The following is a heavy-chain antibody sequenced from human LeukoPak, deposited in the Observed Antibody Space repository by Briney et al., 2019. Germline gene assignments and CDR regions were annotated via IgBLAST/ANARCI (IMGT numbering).Heavy chain of an antibody. V-gene: IGHV3-21*01. J-gene: IGHJ4*02. CDR3: ARDPARYYDGSDYHQFDF. CDR2: ISSSSSYI. Sequence: SSYYWGWIRQPPGKGLEWVSSISSSSSYIYYADSVKGRFIISRDNAKNSLYLQMNSLRAEDTALYYCARDPARYYDGSDYHQFDFWGQGTLVTVSS. CDR1: SSYY. D-gene: IGHD3-22*01.